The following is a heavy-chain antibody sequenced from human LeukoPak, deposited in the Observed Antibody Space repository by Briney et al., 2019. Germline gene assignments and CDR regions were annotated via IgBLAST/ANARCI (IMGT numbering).Heavy chain of an antibody. CDR1: GDSISSGDYY. V-gene: IGHV4-61*02. Sequence: PSETLSLTCTVSGDSISSGDYYWSWIRQPAGKGLEWIGRISSSGSTNYNPSLKSRVTISVDTSKNQFSLKLSSVTAADTAVYYCARADYGSGSYHFDYWGQGTLVTVSS. CDR3: ARADYGSGSYHFDY. D-gene: IGHD3-10*01. CDR2: ISSSGST. J-gene: IGHJ4*02.